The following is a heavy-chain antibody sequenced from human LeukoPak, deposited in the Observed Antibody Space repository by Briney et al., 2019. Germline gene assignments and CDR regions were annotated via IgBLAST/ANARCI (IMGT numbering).Heavy chain of an antibody. Sequence: GGSLRLSCAASGYRFSTSDMHWVRQGSGRGLEWVSSIASTGETYYAPSVKGRFTISRENAKNSLYLQMNSLRGGDTAIYHCVRGGEIGLDYWGQGTLITVSS. J-gene: IGHJ4*02. V-gene: IGHV3-13*01. D-gene: IGHD3-16*01. CDR2: IASTGET. CDR1: GYRFSTSD. CDR3: VRGGEIGLDY.